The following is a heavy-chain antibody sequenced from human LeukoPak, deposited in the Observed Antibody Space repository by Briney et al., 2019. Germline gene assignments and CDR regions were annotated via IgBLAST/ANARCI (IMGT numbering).Heavy chain of an antibody. V-gene: IGHV4-4*02. J-gene: IGHJ4*02. CDR3: TRENRPFCPFAY. D-gene: IGHD2/OR15-2a*01. Sequence: SGTLSLTCGVSGGSIDITNYWSWVRQAPGKGLEWIGEISHSGTTNYKPSLRSRVTMFLDRANNQFSLSLTSVTAADSAVYYCTRENRPFCPFAYWGQGVLVTVSS. CDR2: ISHSGTT. CDR1: GGSIDITNY.